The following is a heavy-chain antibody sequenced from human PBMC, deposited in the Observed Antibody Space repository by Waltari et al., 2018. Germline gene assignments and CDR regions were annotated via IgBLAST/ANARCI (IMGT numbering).Heavy chain of an antibody. CDR1: GYSISSGYY. V-gene: IGHV4-38-2*02. Sequence: QVQLQESGPGLVKPSETLSLTCAVSGYSISSGYYWGWIRQPQGKGLAWIGSIYHSGSTYYNPSLKSRVTISVDTSKNQFSLKLSSVTAADTAVYYCARDAGVMVRGVNFYYYYYGMDVWGQGTTVTVSS. J-gene: IGHJ6*02. CDR3: ARDAGVMVRGVNFYYYYYGMDV. D-gene: IGHD3-10*01. CDR2: IYHSGST.